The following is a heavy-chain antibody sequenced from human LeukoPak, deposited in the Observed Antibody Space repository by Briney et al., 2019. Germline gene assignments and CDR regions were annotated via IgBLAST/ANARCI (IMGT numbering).Heavy chain of an antibody. V-gene: IGHV3-21*04. CDR1: GFTFSSYS. CDR2: ISSSSSYI. CDR3: AKDREPAAMRASQIDY. J-gene: IGHJ4*02. Sequence: GSLRLSCAASGFTFSSYSMNWVRPAPGKGLEWVSSISSSSSYIYYADSVKGRFTISRDNAKNSLYLQMNSLRTEDTALYYCAKDREPAAMRASQIDYWGQGTLVTVSS. D-gene: IGHD2-2*01.